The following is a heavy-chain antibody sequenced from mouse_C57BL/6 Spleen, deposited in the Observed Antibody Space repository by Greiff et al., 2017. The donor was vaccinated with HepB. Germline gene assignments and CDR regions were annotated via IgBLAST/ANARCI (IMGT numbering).Heavy chain of an antibody. CDR1: GYAFSSSW. CDR3: ARSGGYGDYDGDYAMDY. V-gene: IGHV1-82*01. CDR2: IYPGDGDT. J-gene: IGHJ4*01. D-gene: IGHD2-4*01. Sequence: VQLQQSGPELVKPGASVKISCKASGYAFSSSWMNWVKQRPGKGLEWIGRIYPGDGDTNYNGKFKGKATLTADKSSSTAYMQLSSLTSEDSAVYFCARSGGYGDYDGDYAMDYWGQGTSVTVSS.